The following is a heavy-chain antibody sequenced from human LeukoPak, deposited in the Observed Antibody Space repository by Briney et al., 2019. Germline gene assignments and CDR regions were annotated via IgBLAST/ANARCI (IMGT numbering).Heavy chain of an antibody. Sequence: VASVKVSCKASGYTFTGYYMHWVRQAPGQGLDGMGWINPNSGGTNYAQTLQGRVTMTTDTSTSTAYMELRSLRSDDTAVYYCARQLTMVRGVIIPRPGDWFDPWGQGTLVTVSS. CDR3: ARQLTMVRGVIIPRPGDWFDP. CDR2: INPNSGGT. J-gene: IGHJ5*02. V-gene: IGHV1-2*02. CDR1: GYTFTGYY. D-gene: IGHD3-10*01.